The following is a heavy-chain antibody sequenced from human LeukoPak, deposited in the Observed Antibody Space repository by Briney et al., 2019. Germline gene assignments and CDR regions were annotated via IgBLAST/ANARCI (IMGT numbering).Heavy chain of an antibody. J-gene: IGHJ4*02. V-gene: IGHV4-38-2*02. CDR2: IYPTGST. CDR1: GYSISSGYY. CDR3: ARGVVIAPQTFDY. D-gene: IGHD2-21*01. Sequence: SETLSLTCTVSGYSISSGYYWGWIRQPPGKGLEWIGNIYPTGSTHYNPSLKSRVTISVGTSKNQFSLKLSSVTAADTAVYYCARGVVIAPQTFDYWGQGTLVTVSS.